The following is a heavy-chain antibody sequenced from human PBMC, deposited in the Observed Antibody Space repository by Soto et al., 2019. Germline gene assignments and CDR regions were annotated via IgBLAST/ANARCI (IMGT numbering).Heavy chain of an antibody. Sequence: QVQLVESGGGVVQPGRSLRLSCAASGFTFSSYGMHWVRQAPGKGLEWVAVISYDGSNKYYADSVKGRFTVSRDNSKNTRYLQMNSLRAEDTAVYYCAKGSTAMTYFDYWGQGTLVTVYS. CDR2: ISYDGSNK. V-gene: IGHV3-30*18. D-gene: IGHD5-18*01. J-gene: IGHJ4*02. CDR1: GFTFSSYG. CDR3: AKGSTAMTYFDY.